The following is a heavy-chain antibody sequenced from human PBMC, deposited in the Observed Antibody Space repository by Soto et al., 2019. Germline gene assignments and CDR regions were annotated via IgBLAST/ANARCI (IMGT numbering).Heavy chain of an antibody. CDR3: ASPGQGSRTEYYYYGMEV. Sequence: GEALKISCKGSGYSFTSYWIGWVRQMPGKGLEWMGIIYPGDSDTRYSPSFQGQVTISADKSISTAYLQWSSLKASDTAMYYCASPGQGSRTEYYYYGMEVWGQGTTVTVSS. D-gene: IGHD1-26*01. CDR1: GYSFTSYW. V-gene: IGHV5-51*01. CDR2: IYPGDSDT. J-gene: IGHJ6*02.